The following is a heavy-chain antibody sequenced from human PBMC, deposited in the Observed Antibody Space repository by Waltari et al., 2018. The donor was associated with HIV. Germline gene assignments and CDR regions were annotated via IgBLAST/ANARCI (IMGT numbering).Heavy chain of an antibody. CDR2: INYRRST. D-gene: IGHD3-22*01. Sequence: QLQLQESGPGLVKPSETLSLTCSVSGDSITSEHYYWGWIRRSPGKGLEWIGSINYRRSTYDKSAPMSRVTASVDTSQNVCSVRWHSVTAADTGVDYCARHSGYYDARVHVVGAAHVFDIWGQGTMVTVSS. J-gene: IGHJ3*02. CDR3: ARHSGYYDARVHVVGAAHVFDI. V-gene: IGHV4-39*01. CDR1: GDSITSEHYY.